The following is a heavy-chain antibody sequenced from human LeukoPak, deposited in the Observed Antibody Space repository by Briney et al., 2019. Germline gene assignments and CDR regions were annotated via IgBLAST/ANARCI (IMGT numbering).Heavy chain of an antibody. D-gene: IGHD6-6*01. J-gene: IGHJ4*02. V-gene: IGHV1-8*01. CDR3: ARLVDSSSLYALDY. CDR1: GDTFTSYD. Sequence: GASVKVSCKASGDTFTSYDINWLRQATGQGPEWMGWMNPNSGATGYAQKFQGRVTMTRSTSINTAYMELSSLRSEDTAVYYCARLVDSSSLYALDYWGQGTLVTVSS. CDR2: MNPNSGAT.